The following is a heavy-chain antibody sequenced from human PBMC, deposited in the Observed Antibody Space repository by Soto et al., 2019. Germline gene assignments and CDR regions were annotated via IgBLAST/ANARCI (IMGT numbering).Heavy chain of an antibody. CDR1: GGCVSSYD. Sequence: PSETMALSCAVYGGCVSSYDWSWIRKPPGKGLEWIGEINHSGSTNYNPSLKSRVTISVDTSKNQFSLKLSSVTAADTAVYYCARGGYRCQLWLVFWGQGTLVTVSS. J-gene: IGHJ4*02. D-gene: IGHD5-18*01. CDR2: INHSGST. V-gene: IGHV4-34*01. CDR3: ARGGYRCQLWLVF.